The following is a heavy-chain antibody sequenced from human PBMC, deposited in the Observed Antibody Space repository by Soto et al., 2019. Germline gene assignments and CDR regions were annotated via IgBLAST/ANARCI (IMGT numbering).Heavy chain of an antibody. J-gene: IGHJ2*01. CDR1: GGTFSSYA. Sequence: QVQLVQSGAEVKKPGSSVKVSCKASGGTFSSYAISWVRQAPGQGLEWMGGIIAMFGTANYAQKVQGGLTITADESTSTAYMELSSLRSEDTAVYYCARGGVGANTYWYFDLWGRGTLVTVSS. CDR3: ARGGVGANTYWYFDL. V-gene: IGHV1-69*12. CDR2: IIAMFGTA. D-gene: IGHD1-26*01.